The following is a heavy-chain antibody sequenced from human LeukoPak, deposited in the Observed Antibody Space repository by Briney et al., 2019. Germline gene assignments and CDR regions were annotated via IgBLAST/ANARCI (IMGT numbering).Heavy chain of an antibody. V-gene: IGHV3-74*03. CDR1: GFPFSSYW. CDR2: ISGDGTIK. CDR3: SRSQFDY. J-gene: IGHJ4*02. Sequence: GGSLRLSCEPSGFPFSSYWMLWVRQAPGKGLVWVSRISGDGTIKTYADFVRGRFTISRDNTKNILYLQMNSLKVEDTAIYFCSRSQFDYWGQGVLVIVSS.